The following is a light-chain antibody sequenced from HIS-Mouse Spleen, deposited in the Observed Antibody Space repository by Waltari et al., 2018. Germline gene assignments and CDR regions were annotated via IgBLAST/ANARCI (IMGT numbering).Light chain of an antibody. CDR3: YSTDSSGNHRV. J-gene: IGLJ2*01. V-gene: IGLV3-10*01. Sequence: SYELTQPPSVSVSPGQTARITCSGDALPKKYAYWYQQTSGPAPVLVIYEDSKRPSGTPEGFSGSSSGTMATLTISGAQVEDEADYYCYSTDSSGNHRVFGGGTKLTVL. CDR2: EDS. CDR1: ALPKKY.